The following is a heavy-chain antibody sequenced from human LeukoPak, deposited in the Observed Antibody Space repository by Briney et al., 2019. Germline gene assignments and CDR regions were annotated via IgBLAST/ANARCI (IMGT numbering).Heavy chain of an antibody. D-gene: IGHD2-15*01. V-gene: IGHV4-39*01. CDR3: ARGYCSGGSCYSLSLDAFDI. J-gene: IGHJ3*02. Sequence: PSETLSLTCTVSGGSISSYYWGWIRQPPGKGLEWIGSIYYSGSTYYNPSLKSRVTISVDTSKNQFSLKLSSVTAADTAVYYCARGYCSGGSCYSLSLDAFDIWGQGTMVTVSS. CDR2: IYYSGST. CDR1: GGSISSYY.